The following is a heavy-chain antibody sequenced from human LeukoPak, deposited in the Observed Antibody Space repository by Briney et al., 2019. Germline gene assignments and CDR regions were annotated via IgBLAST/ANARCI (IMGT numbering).Heavy chain of an antibody. CDR1: GVSFDDYY. J-gene: IGHJ4*02. CDR2: INHSGYT. CDR3: TRMTRGHDY. V-gene: IGHV4-34*01. Sequence: SETLSLTCAVSGVSFDDYYWSWVRQTPGEGLEWIGEINHSGYTNDNPSLKSRVTLSIDTSRKQFSLNLRSVTVADAGIYFCTRMTRGHDYWGQGTQVTVSP. D-gene: IGHD4-11*01.